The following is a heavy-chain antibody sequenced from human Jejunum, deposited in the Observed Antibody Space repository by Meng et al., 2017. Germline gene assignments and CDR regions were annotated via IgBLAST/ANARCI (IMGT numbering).Heavy chain of an antibody. Sequence: SETLSLTCTVSGGSISTYNYYCCWIRQPPGKGLEWIGSVYYKWTTHYNPSLNSRVTISVATPKEQSSMKLISMTAADTAVYYSARVWSNGGSYYSALVVWGRGTTVTVSS. V-gene: IGHV4-39*07. CDR3: ARVWSNGGSYYSALVV. J-gene: IGHJ6*02. CDR1: GGSISTYNYY. D-gene: IGHD3-16*01. CDR2: VYYKWTT.